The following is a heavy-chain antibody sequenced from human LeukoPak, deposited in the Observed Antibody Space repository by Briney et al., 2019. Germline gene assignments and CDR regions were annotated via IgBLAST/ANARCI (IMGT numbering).Heavy chain of an antibody. V-gene: IGHV4-34*01. D-gene: IGHD2-15*01. J-gene: IGHJ3*02. CDR2: INHSGST. CDR1: GGSFSGYY. Sequence: KPSETLSLTCAVYGGSFSGYYWSWIRQPPGKGLEWIGEINHSGSTNYNPSLKSRVTISVDTSKNQFSLKLSSVTAADTAVYYCAGGGRGYCSGGSCSDRDAFDIWGQGTMVTVSS. CDR3: AGGGRGYCSGGSCSDRDAFDI.